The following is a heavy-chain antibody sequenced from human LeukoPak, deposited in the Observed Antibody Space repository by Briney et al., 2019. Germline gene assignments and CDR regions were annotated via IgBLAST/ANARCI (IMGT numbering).Heavy chain of an antibody. D-gene: IGHD3-22*01. CDR1: GGSISSSSYY. CDR3: ARLYYDSSGYYQICYFDY. V-gene: IGHV4-39*01. Sequence: SETLSLTCTVSGGSISSSSYYWGWIRQPPGKGLEWIGSIYYSGSTYYNPSLKSRVTISVDTSKNQFSLNLSSVTAADTAVYYCARLYYDSSGYYQICYFDYWGQGTLVTVPS. CDR2: IYYSGST. J-gene: IGHJ4*02.